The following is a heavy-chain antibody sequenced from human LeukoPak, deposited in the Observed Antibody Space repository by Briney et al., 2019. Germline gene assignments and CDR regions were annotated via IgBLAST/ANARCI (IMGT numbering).Heavy chain of an antibody. CDR1: GFTFSSYA. D-gene: IGHD3-16*02. J-gene: IGHJ4*02. CDR2: ISYDGSNK. Sequence: GGSLRLSCAASGFTFSSYAMHWVRQAPGKGLEWVAVISYDGSNKYYADSVKGRFTISRDNSKNTLYLQMNSLRAEDTAVYYCARERLRLGELSSYFDYWGQGTLVTVSS. V-gene: IGHV3-30*04. CDR3: ARERLRLGELSSYFDY.